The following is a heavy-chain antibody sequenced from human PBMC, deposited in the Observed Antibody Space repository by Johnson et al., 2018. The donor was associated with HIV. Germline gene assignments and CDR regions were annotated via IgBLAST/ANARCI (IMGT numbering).Heavy chain of an antibody. CDR3: ARDATYRKYALTSFEI. J-gene: IGHJ3*02. Sequence: VQLVESGGGLAKPAWSPRLSCAASQFTFSSYYMNCVRQAPGNGLEWVANIKQDGSEKHYLDSVKGRFTISRDNAKNSLYLQMNTLRAEDTAVYYCARDATYRKYALTSFEIWGQGAMVTVSS. V-gene: IGHV3-7*03. D-gene: IGHD1-14*01. CDR1: QFTFSSYY. CDR2: IKQDGSEK.